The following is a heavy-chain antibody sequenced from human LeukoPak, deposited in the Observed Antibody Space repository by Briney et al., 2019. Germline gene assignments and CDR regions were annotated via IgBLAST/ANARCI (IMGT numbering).Heavy chain of an antibody. CDR3: AREITYYDILTGPAYFDY. J-gene: IGHJ4*02. Sequence: SETLSLTYTVSGRSISSYYWSWIRQPAGKGLEWIGRIYTSGSTNYNPSLKSRVTMSVDTSKNQFSLKLSSVTAADTAVYYCAREITYYDILTGPAYFDYWGQGTLVTVSS. V-gene: IGHV4-4*07. CDR1: GRSISSYY. CDR2: IYTSGST. D-gene: IGHD3-9*01.